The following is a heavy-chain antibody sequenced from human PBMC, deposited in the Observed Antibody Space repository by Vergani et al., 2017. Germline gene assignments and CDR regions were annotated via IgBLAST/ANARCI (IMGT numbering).Heavy chain of an antibody. CDR1: GFTFSSYA. Sequence: QVQLVESGGGVVQPGRSLRLSCAASGFTFSSYAMHWVRQAPGKGLEWVAVISYDGSNKYYADSVKGRFTISRDNSKNTLYLRMISLRAEDTAVYYCAKGDDSSGYFNWFDPWGQGTQVTVSS. CDR2: ISYDGSNK. V-gene: IGHV3-30-3*01. D-gene: IGHD3-22*01. J-gene: IGHJ5*02. CDR3: AKGDDSSGYFNWFDP.